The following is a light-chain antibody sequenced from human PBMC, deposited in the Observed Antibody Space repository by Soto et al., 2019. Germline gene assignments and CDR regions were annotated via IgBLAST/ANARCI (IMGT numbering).Light chain of an antibody. CDR2: DAS. CDR3: QQYHDWVT. CDR1: QSVSTN. J-gene: IGKJ4*01. V-gene: IGKV3D-15*01. Sequence: VMTQSPGTLSVSPGETATLSCGTSQSVSTNLVWYQQKPGQPPRLLIYDASTRATGIPARFRGSGSGTEFTLTISYLRPEDFAVYFCQQYHDWVTFGGGTKVEI.